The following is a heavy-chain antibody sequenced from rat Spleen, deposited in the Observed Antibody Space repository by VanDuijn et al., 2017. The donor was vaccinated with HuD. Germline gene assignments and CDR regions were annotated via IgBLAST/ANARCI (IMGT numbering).Heavy chain of an antibody. CDR3: ARGDYSSPRGGY. Sequence: QVQLKESGPGLVQPSQTLSLTCTVSGFSLSNYGVIWVRQPPGKGLEWMGVIWGNGNTNYNSALKSRLSISRDTSKSQIYLKMNSLQTEDTATYYCARGDYSSPRGGYWGQGFMVTVSS. J-gene: IGHJ2*01. CDR1: GFSLSNYG. V-gene: IGHV2-13*01. CDR2: IWGNGNT. D-gene: IGHD1-2*01.